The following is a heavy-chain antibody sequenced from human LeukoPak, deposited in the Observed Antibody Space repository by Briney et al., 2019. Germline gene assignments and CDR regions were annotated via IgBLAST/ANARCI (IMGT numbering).Heavy chain of an antibody. J-gene: IGHJ4*02. CDR2: INHSGST. Sequence: SETLSLTCAVYGGSFSGYYWSWIRQPPGKGLEWIGEINHSGSTNYNPSLKSRVTISVDTSKNQFSLKLSSVTAADTAVYYCASGLRDGYTSISYWGQRTLVTVSS. V-gene: IGHV4-34*01. CDR1: GGSFSGYY. CDR3: ASGLRDGYTSISY. D-gene: IGHD5-24*01.